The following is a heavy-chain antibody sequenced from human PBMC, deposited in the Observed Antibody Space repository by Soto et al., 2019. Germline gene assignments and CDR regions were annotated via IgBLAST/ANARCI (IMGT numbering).Heavy chain of an antibody. CDR2: IDPSDSYT. D-gene: IGHD6-6*01. CDR3: ASSIAARSNYYYGMDV. CDR1: GYSFTSYW. Sequence: PXESLKISCKGSGYSFTSYWISWVGQIPGKGLEWMGRIDPSDSYTNYSPSFQGHVTISADKSISTAYLQWSSLKASDTAMYYCASSIAARSNYYYGMDVWGQGTTVTVSS. J-gene: IGHJ6*02. V-gene: IGHV5-10-1*01.